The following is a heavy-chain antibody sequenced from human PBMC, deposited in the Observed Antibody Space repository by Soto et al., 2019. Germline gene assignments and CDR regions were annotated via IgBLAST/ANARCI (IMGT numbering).Heavy chain of an antibody. D-gene: IGHD3-9*01. Sequence: HPGGSLRLSCAASGFTFSSYAMSWVRQAPGKGLEWVSAISGSGGSTYYADSVKGRFTISRDNSKNTLYLQMNSLRAEDTAVYYCAKDRRYFDWLLHLDYWGQGTLVTVSS. CDR3: AKDRRYFDWLLHLDY. CDR2: ISGSGGST. CDR1: GFTFSSYA. J-gene: IGHJ4*02. V-gene: IGHV3-23*01.